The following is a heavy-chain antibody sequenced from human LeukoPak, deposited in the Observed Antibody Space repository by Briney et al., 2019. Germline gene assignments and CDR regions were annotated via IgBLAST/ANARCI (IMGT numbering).Heavy chain of an antibody. J-gene: IGHJ4*02. V-gene: IGHV4-4*07. CDR1: GGSISSYY. D-gene: IGHD1-1*01. Sequence: SETLFLTCTVSGGSISSYYWSWIRQPAGKGLEWIGRIYISGSTNYNPSLKSRVTMSVDTSKNQFSLKLSSVTAADMAVYYCARDRGTWNDDGFDYWGQGTLVTVSS. CDR3: ARDRGTWNDDGFDY. CDR2: IYISGST.